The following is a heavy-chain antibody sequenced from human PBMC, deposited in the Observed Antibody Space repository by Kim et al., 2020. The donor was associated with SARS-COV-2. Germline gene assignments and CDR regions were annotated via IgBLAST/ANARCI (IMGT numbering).Heavy chain of an antibody. CDR3: ARVAAAAGRSGDDY. D-gene: IGHD6-13*01. J-gene: IGHJ4*02. CDR2: ISAYNGNT. CDR1: GYTFTSYG. V-gene: IGHV1-18*01. Sequence: ASVKVSCKASGYTFTSYGISWVRQAPGQGLEWMGWISAYNGNTNYAQKLQGRVTMTTDTSTSTAYMELRSLRSDDTAVYYCARVAAAAGRSGDDYWGQGTLVTVSS.